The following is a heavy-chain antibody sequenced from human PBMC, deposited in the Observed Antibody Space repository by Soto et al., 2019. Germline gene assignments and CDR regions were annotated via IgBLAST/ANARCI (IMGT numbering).Heavy chain of an antibody. CDR1: GVRVTRGKG. D-gene: IGHD3-10*01. CDR2: IFHDGTA. CDR3: ARLVYDTRLNYMYFDF. V-gene: IGHV4-4*01. Sequence: XGSLALPCAVCGVRVTRGKGWTWFRQSPQRGLEYIGEIFHDGTANYYPSFERRVAMSVDTSRNQFSLKLTSVTAADTAVYFCARLVYDTRLNYMYFDFWGPRTLVTVPS. J-gene: IGHJ4*02.